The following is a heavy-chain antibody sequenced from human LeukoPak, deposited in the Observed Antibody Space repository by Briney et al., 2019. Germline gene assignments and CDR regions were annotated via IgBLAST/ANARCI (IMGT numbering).Heavy chain of an antibody. CDR3: ARDGITIFGVVIIDYYYGMDV. J-gene: IGHJ6*02. D-gene: IGHD3-3*01. CDR1: GFTFSSYS. V-gene: IGHV3-21*01. CDR2: ISSSSSYI. Sequence: PGGSLRLSCAASGFTFSSYSMNWVRQAPGKGLEWVSSISSSSSYIYYADSVKGRFTISRDNAKNSLYLQMNSLIAEDTAVYYCARDGITIFGVVIIDYYYGMDVWGQGTTVTVSS.